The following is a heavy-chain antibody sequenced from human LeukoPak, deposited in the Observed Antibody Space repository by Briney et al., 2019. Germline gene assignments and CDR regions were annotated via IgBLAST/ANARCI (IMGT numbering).Heavy chain of an antibody. Sequence: SETLSLTCTVSNGSISSYYWSWIRQPAGKGLEWIGRIYTSGTTNYNPSLKSRVSMSVVTSKNLFSLMLSSVTAADTAVYYCARADIFYSGGFDYWGQGTLVTVSS. V-gene: IGHV4-4*07. CDR2: IYTSGTT. D-gene: IGHD2-21*01. J-gene: IGHJ4*02. CDR1: NGSISSYY. CDR3: ARADIFYSGGFDY.